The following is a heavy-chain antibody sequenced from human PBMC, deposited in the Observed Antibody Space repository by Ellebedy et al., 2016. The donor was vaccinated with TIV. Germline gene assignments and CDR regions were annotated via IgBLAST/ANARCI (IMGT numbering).Heavy chain of an antibody. CDR1: GFTFSSYA. CDR2: ITDSGGHT. Sequence: GESLKISCAASGFTFSSYAMSWVRQAPGKGLEWVSGITDSGGHTYYADSVKGRFTISRDNSKNTLYLQMNSLRAEDTAVYYCAKGQCGGDCYWDYWGQGTLVTVSS. J-gene: IGHJ4*02. CDR3: AKGQCGGDCYWDY. V-gene: IGHV3-23*01. D-gene: IGHD2-21*01.